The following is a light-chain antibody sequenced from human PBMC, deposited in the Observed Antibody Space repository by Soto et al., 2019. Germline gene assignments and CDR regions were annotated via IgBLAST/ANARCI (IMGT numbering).Light chain of an antibody. CDR1: SSDVGGYNY. CDR3: CSYAGSYPFV. J-gene: IGLJ1*01. V-gene: IGLV2-11*01. Sequence: QSVLTQPRSVSGSPGQSGTISCTGTSSDVGGYNYVSWYQHHPGKAPKLMIYDVDKRPSGVPGRFSGSKSGNTASLTISGLQAEDEADYYCCSYAGSYPFVFGTGTKVTVL. CDR2: DVD.